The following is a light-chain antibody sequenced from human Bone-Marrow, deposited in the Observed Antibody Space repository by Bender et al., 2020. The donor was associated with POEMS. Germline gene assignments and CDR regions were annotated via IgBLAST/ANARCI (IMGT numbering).Light chain of an antibody. V-gene: IGLV2-11*01. CDR1: SSDVGGYNH. CDR2: DVS. Sequence: HSALTQPASVSGSPGQSITISCTGTSSDVGGYNHVSWYQKHPGKAPKLMIYDVSKRPSGVPDRFSGSKSGNTASLTISGLQAEDEADYYCCSYAGTDTFGVFGGGTKLTVL. J-gene: IGLJ2*01. CDR3: CSYAGTDTFGV.